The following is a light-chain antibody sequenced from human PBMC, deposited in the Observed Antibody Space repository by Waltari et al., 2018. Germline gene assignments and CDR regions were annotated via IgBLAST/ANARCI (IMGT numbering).Light chain of an antibody. J-gene: IGKJ2*01. V-gene: IGKV3-20*01. CDR3: QQYHTPPAT. Sequence: EILLMQSPGTLSLSPGDRATLSCRADQSLDVAYVDWYQHKSGQAPRLLVYGAYYRAAAIPERFSGSGSGTDCTLTINRLEPDEFAVYYCQQYHTPPATFGQGTKLEIK. CDR2: GAY. CDR1: QSLDVAY.